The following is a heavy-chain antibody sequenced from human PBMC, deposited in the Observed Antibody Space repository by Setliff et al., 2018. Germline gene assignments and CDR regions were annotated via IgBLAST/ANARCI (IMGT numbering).Heavy chain of an antibody. J-gene: IGHJ6*03. Sequence: GSLRLSCAASGFTFSIYSMNWVRQAPGKGLEWISYTSSGSNSIYYADSVMGRFTISRDNDRNFLYLQMNRLRPEDTAVYYCAKSGGDHCCPLYHHYYMDVWGTGTTVTVSS. D-gene: IGHD2-21*02. CDR2: TSSGSNSI. CDR3: AKSGGDHCCPLYHHYYMDV. CDR1: GFTFSIYS. V-gene: IGHV3-48*01.